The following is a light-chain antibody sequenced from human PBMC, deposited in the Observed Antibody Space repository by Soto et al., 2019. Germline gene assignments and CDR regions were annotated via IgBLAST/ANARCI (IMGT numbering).Light chain of an antibody. CDR2: GTS. Sequence: EIVMTQSPVALSVSPGESAALSCRASQSVGSNFAWYQQRPGQAPRVLIYGTSTRATGVPARFSGSGSGTDFTLTISSLQSEDFAVYYCQQYKKWPYTFGQGTRLEIK. J-gene: IGKJ2*01. V-gene: IGKV3-15*01. CDR1: QSVGSN. CDR3: QQYKKWPYT.